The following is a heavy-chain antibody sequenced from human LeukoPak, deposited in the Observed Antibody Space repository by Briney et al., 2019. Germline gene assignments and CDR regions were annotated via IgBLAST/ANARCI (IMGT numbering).Heavy chain of an antibody. CDR2: ISAYNGNT. D-gene: IGHD6-25*01. CDR1: GYTFTSYG. J-gene: IGHJ4*02. CDR3: ARVHPNPYSSEGEDD. V-gene: IGHV1-18*01. Sequence: ASVNVSCKASGYTFTSYGISWVRQAPGQGLEWMGWISAYNGNTNYAQKLQGRVTMTTDTSTSTAYMELRRLRSDDTAVYYCARVHPNPYSSEGEDDWGQGTLVTVSS.